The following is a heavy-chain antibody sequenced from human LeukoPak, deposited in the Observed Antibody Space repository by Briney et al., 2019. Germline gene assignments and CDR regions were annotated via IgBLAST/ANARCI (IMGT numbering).Heavy chain of an antibody. J-gene: IGHJ4*02. CDR1: GDSVSSNSAA. CDR2: TYYRSKWYN. Sequence: SQTLSLTCAISGDSVSSNSAAWNWIRQSPSRGLEWLGRTYYRSKWYNDYAGSVKSRITINPDTSKNQFSLQLNSVTPEDTAVYYCARDLGGVGATWDLSPEVYFDYWGQGTLVTVSS. D-gene: IGHD1-26*01. V-gene: IGHV6-1*01. CDR3: ARDLGGVGATWDLSPEVYFDY.